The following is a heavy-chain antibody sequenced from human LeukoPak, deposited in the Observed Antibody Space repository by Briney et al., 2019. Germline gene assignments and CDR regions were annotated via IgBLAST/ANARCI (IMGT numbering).Heavy chain of an antibody. J-gene: IGHJ4*02. CDR1: GFSFSTYA. CDR3: ARVDRLLDY. Sequence: GGSLRLSCAASGFSFSTYAMSWVRQAPGKGLEWVSSISSSSSYIYYADSVKGRFTISRDNAKNSLYLQMNSLRAEDTAVYYCARVDRLLDYWGQGTLVTVSS. CDR2: ISSSSSYI. D-gene: IGHD3-9*01. V-gene: IGHV3-21*01.